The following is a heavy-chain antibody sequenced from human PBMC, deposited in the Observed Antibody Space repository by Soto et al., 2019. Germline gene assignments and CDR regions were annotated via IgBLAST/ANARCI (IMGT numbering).Heavy chain of an antibody. Sequence: QLQLQASGSGLVKPSQTLSLTCAVSGGSISSGGYSWSWIRQPPGKGLEWIGYIYHSGSTYYNPSLKSRVTISVDRSKNQFSLKLSSMTAADTAVYYCARVPSPWGQGTLVTVSS. J-gene: IGHJ5*02. CDR1: GGSISSGGYS. CDR2: IYHSGST. CDR3: ARVPSP. V-gene: IGHV4-30-2*01.